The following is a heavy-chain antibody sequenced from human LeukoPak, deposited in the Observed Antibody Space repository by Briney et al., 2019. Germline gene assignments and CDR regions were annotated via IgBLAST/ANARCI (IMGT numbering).Heavy chain of an antibody. V-gene: IGHV4-59*01. Sequence: SETLSLTCTVSGGSISSYYWSWIRQPPGKGLEWIGYIYYSGITNYNPSLKSRVTISVATSKNQFSLKLSSVTAADTAVYYCARPRRGYSYALAFDIWGQGTMVTVSS. CDR1: GGSISSYY. CDR3: ARPRRGYSYALAFDI. CDR2: IYYSGIT. D-gene: IGHD5-18*01. J-gene: IGHJ3*02.